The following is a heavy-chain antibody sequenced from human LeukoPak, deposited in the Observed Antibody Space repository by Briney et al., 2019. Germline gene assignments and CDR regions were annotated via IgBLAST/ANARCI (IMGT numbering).Heavy chain of an antibody. V-gene: IGHV4-34*01. J-gene: IGHJ4*02. CDR2: INHSGST. CDR3: ARGSVWELPFDY. CDR1: GGSFSGYY. D-gene: IGHD1-26*01. Sequence: PSETLSLTCAVYGGSFSGYYWSWIRQAPGKGLEWIGEINHSGSTNYNPSLKSRVTISVDTSKNQFSLKLSPATAADTAVYYCARGSVWELPFDYWGQGTLVTVSS.